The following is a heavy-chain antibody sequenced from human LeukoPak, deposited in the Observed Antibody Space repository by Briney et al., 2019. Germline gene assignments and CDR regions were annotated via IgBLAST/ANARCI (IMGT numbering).Heavy chain of an antibody. D-gene: IGHD6-19*01. CDR3: ARGAVAGYFDY. Sequence: GGSLRLSCAASGFTFSSYSMNWVRQAPGKGREWVSSISSSSSYIYYADSVKGRFTISRDKAKNSLYLQMNSLRAEDTAVYYCARGAVAGYFDYWGQGTLVTVSS. V-gene: IGHV3-21*01. J-gene: IGHJ4*02. CDR2: ISSSSSYI. CDR1: GFTFSSYS.